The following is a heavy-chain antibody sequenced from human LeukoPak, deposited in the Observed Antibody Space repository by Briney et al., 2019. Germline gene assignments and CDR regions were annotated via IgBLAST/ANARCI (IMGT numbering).Heavy chain of an antibody. D-gene: IGHD3-22*01. V-gene: IGHV1-2*02. J-gene: IGHJ4*02. CDR1: GYTFTPYY. CDR3: ARDPTSSDSSDY. CDR2: INPNSDDT. Sequence: GASVRVSCTSSGYTFTPYYMHWVRQAPGQGLEWMGWINPNSDDTNYAQKFQGRVTITRDTSISTAYMELSRLRSDDTAVYYCARDPTSSDSSDYWGQGTLVTVSS.